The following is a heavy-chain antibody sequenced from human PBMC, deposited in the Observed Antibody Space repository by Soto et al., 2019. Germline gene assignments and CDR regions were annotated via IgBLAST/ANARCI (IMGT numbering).Heavy chain of an antibody. CDR3: ARAPYDYVWGCYAFDI. CDR1: GYTFTSYA. CDR2: INAGNGNT. D-gene: IGHD3-16*01. J-gene: IGHJ3*02. V-gene: IGHV1-3*01. Sequence: ASVKVSCKASGYTFTSYAMHWVRQAPGQRLEWMGWINAGNGNTKYSQKFQGRVTITRDTSASTAYMELSSLRSEDTAVYYCARAPYDYVWGCYAFDIWGQGTMVTVSS.